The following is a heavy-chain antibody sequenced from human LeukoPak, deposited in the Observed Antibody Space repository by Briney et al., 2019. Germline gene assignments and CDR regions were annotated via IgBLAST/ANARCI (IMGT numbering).Heavy chain of an antibody. D-gene: IGHD3-22*01. Sequence: SETLSLTCAVSGYSISSVYYWGWIRQPPGKGLEWIGTIYHSGSNNYNPFLKRRVTILVDTSKNQFSLKLSAVSAADAAVYYCARVNYYDSSGYFCYFDYWGQGTLVTVSS. CDR3: ARVNYYDSSGYFCYFDY. CDR1: GYSISSVYY. V-gene: IGHV4-38-2*01. J-gene: IGHJ4*02. CDR2: IYHSGSN.